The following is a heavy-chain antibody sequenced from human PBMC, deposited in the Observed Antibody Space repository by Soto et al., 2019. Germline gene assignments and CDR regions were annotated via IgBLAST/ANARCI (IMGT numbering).Heavy chain of an antibody. CDR3: ARGRAGCRTSSCYPED. J-gene: IGHJ4*02. CDR2: AHPSGDT. CDR1: GGSISTNTW. D-gene: IGHD2-2*01. V-gene: IGHV4-4*02. Sequence: QVQLQGSGPGLVKPSGTLSLTCTVSGGSISTNTWWNWVRQSPEKGLEWIGEAHPSGDTNYHPSLKSRVTISLDRSNNQFSLRLNSVTAADTAGYFCARGRAGCRTSSCYPEDWGQGNLVTVSS.